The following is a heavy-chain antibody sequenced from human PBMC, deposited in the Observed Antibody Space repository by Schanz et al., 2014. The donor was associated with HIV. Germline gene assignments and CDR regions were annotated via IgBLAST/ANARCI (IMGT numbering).Heavy chain of an antibody. CDR3: VRGAIWEWDQPDFDS. V-gene: IGHV3-30-3*01. CDR1: GFSFSNYA. J-gene: IGHJ4*02. D-gene: IGHD2-15*01. Sequence: QVQLVESGGGVVQPGRSRRLSCAVSGFSFSNYAMHWVRQAPGKGLDWVAVISFDGNNKYYADSVKGRFTFSRDNSKNTLHLQMISLRPADTDVYSCVRGAIWEWDQPDFDSWGQGTLVSVSS. CDR2: ISFDGNNK.